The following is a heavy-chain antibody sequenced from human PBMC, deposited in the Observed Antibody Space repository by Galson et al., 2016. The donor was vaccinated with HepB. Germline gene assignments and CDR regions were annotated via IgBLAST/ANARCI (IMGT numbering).Heavy chain of an antibody. D-gene: IGHD4-23*01. V-gene: IGHV4-59*08. CDR3: AKSGGYFEH. CDR1: SGSLTYYY. J-gene: IGHJ4*02. CDR2: IYYSGIT. Sequence: LSLTCTVSSGSLTYYYWSWIRQPSGKGLEWIGYIYYSGITNYNPSLKSRVTISVDTSKNQFSLKLSSVTAADTAVYYCAKSGGYFEHWGQGTLVTVSS.